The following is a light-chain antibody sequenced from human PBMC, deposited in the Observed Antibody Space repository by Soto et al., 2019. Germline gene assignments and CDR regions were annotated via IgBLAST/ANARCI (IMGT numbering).Light chain of an antibody. CDR3: SSFTSSTTLVL. CDR2: EVS. J-gene: IGLJ2*01. CDR1: SSDVGGYNY. Sequence: QSALTQPASVSGSPGQSITISCTGTSSDVGGYNYVSWYQQHPGKAPKLMIYEVSNRPSGVSNRFSGSKSGNTASLTISGLQAEDEAEYYCSSFTSSTTLVLFGGGTKLTVL. V-gene: IGLV2-14*01.